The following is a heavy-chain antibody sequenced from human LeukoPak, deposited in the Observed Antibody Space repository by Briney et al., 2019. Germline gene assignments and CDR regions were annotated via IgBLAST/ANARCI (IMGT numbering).Heavy chain of an antibody. J-gene: IGHJ4*02. Sequence: ASVKVSCKASGGTFSSYAISWVRQAPGQGLEWMGWVSAYNGNTNYAQKLQGRVTMTTDTSTSTAYMELRSLRSDDTAVYYCARVTSIFDYWGQGTLVTVSS. CDR3: ARVTSIFDY. D-gene: IGHD6-6*01. CDR1: GGTFSSYA. CDR2: VSAYNGNT. V-gene: IGHV1-18*01.